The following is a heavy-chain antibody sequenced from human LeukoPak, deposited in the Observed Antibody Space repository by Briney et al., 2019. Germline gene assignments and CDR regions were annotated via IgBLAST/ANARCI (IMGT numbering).Heavy chain of an antibody. CDR3: ARDPYNWNTQEGSTFDY. V-gene: IGHV3-11*04. CDR2: ISSSGSTI. D-gene: IGHD1-1*01. CDR1: GFTFSDYY. Sequence: GGSLRLSCADSGFTFSDYYMSWIRHAPGKGLEWVSYISSSGSTIYYADSVKGRFTISRDNSKNTLYLQMNSLRAEDTAVYYCARDPYNWNTQEGSTFDYWGQGTLVTVSS. J-gene: IGHJ4*02.